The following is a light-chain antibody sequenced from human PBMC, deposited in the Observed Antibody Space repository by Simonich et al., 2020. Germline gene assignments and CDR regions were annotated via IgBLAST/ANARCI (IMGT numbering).Light chain of an antibody. V-gene: IGKV4-1*01. Sequence: DIVMTQSPDSLAVSLGERATINCKSSQCVLYSSNNKNYLASYQQKPGQPPKLLIYRASTRESGVPDRFSGSGSGPDFTLTISSLQAEDVAVYYCQQYYSTPWTFRQGTKVEIK. CDR3: QQYYSTPWT. CDR2: RAS. CDR1: QCVLYSSNNKNY. J-gene: IGKJ1*01.